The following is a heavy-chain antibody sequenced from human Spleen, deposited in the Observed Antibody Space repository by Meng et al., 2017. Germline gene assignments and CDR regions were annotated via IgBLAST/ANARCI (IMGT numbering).Heavy chain of an antibody. J-gene: IGHJ4*02. D-gene: IGHD4-11*01. CDR2: INHSGST. CDR1: GGSFSGYY. CDR3: ARGPTTMAHDFDY. V-gene: IGHV4-34*01. Sequence: VQLQQGGAGVFKPSETLSLTCAVYGGSFSGYYWSWIRQPPGKGLEWIGEINHSGSTNYNPSLESRATISVDTSQNNLSLKLSSVTAADSAVYYCARGPTTMAHDFDYWGQGTLVTVSS.